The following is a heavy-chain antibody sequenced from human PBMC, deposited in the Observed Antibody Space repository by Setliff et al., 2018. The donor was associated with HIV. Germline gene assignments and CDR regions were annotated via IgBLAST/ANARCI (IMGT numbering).Heavy chain of an antibody. J-gene: IGHJ6*03. Sequence: ASVKISCKASGYTFTSYAMHWVRQAPGQRLEWMGWINAGNGNTKYSQKFQGRVTITRDTSASTAYMELSSLRSEDTAVYYCARDPEAQIVVVPAYMDVWGKGTTVTVAS. CDR2: INAGNGNT. D-gene: IGHD2-2*01. CDR1: GYTFTSYA. CDR3: ARDPEAQIVVVPAYMDV. V-gene: IGHV1-3*01.